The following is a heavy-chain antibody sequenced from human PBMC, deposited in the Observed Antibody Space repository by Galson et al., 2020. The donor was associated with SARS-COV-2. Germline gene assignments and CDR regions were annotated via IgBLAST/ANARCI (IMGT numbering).Heavy chain of an antibody. Sequence: GESLKISCAASGFSFSTYAMSWVRQGPGKGLEWVSSISANTATTNYADSVKGRFTISRDHSKNTMYLQMNSLRVDDTAVYYCAKGRYTGSDYFDYWGQGTLVSVSS. CDR2: ISANTATT. CDR1: GFSFSTYA. J-gene: IGHJ4*02. CDR3: AKGRYTGSDYFDY. V-gene: IGHV3-23*01. D-gene: IGHD3-9*01.